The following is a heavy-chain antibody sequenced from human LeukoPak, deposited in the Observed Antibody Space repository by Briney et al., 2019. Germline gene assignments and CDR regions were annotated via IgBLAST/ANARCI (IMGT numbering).Heavy chain of an antibody. CDR3: AKLRDYYDSSGYDY. J-gene: IGHJ4*02. CDR1: GFTFSSYW. V-gene: IGHV3-74*01. D-gene: IGHD3-22*01. CDR2: INSDGSST. Sequence: GGSLRLSCAASGFTFSSYWMHWVRQAPGKGLVWVSRINSDGSSTSYADSVKGRFTISRDNSKNTLYLQMNSLRAEDTAVYYCAKLRDYYDSSGYDYWGQGTLVTVSS.